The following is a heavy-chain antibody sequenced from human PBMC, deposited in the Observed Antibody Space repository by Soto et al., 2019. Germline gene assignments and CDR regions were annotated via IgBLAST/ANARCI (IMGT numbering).Heavy chain of an antibody. CDR1: GGSISSGGYY. D-gene: IGHD3-10*01. J-gene: IGHJ5*02. CDR3: ARGKGSGSYSPKNWFDP. Sequence: SETLSLTCTVSGGSISSGGYYWSWIRQHPGKGLEWIGYIYYSGSTYYNPSLKSRVTISVDTSKNQFSLKLSSVTAADTAVYYCARGKGSGSYSPKNWFDPWGQGTLVTVSS. CDR2: IYYSGST. V-gene: IGHV4-31*03.